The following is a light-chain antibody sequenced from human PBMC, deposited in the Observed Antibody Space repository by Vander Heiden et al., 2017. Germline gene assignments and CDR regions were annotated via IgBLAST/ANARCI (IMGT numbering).Light chain of an antibody. V-gene: IGKV1-9*01. J-gene: IGKJ4*01. CDR1: QDSSSY. CDR3: QQLKRYPLT. CDR2: AAS. Sequence: IQLTQPPSSLSASVGDRVTITCRASQDSSSYLAWYQQKPGKAPKLLIFAASALQSGVTSRFSGSGLGTDFTLTISSLQPEDFATYYCQQLKRYPLTFGGGTKVEIK.